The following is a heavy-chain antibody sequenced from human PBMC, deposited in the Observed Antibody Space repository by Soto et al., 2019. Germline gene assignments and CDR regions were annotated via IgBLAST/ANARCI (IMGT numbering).Heavy chain of an antibody. CDR3: ARESVLSDRSSMAFDI. V-gene: IGHV1-18*01. CDR1: GYTFTSYG. J-gene: IGHJ3*02. Sequence: ASVKVSCKASGYTFTSYGISWVRQAPGQGLEWMGWISAYNGNTNYAQKLQGRVTMTTDTSTSTAYMELRSLRSDDTAVYYCARESVLSDRSSMAFDIWGQGKMVTVS. CDR2: ISAYNGNT. D-gene: IGHD2-2*01.